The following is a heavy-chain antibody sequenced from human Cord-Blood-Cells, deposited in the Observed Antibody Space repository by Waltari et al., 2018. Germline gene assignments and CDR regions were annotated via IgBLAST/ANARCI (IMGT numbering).Heavy chain of an antibody. V-gene: IGHV4-31*03. J-gene: IGHJ4*02. D-gene: IGHD2-2*01. CDR3: AIVCSSTSCYGSSFRDY. CDR1: GGSISSGGYY. Sequence: QVQLQESGPGLVKPSQTLSLTCTLSGGSISSGGYYWSWIRQPPGKGLEWIGYIYYSGSTYYNPSLKRRVTISVDTSKNQFSLKLSSVTAADTAVYYCAIVCSSTSCYGSSFRDYWGQGTLVTVSS. CDR2: IYYSGST.